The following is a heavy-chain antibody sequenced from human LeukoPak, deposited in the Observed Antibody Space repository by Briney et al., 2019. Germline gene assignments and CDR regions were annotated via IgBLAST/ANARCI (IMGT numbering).Heavy chain of an antibody. J-gene: IGHJ3*02. Sequence: PGGSLRLSCAASGFTFSSYSMNWVRQAPGKGLEWVSSISSSSSYIYYADSVKGRFTISRDNAKNSLYLQMNSLRAEDTAVYYCARDWLGSGAFDIWGQGTMVTVSS. D-gene: IGHD6-19*01. CDR1: GFTFSSYS. CDR2: ISSSSSYI. CDR3: ARDWLGSGAFDI. V-gene: IGHV3-21*01.